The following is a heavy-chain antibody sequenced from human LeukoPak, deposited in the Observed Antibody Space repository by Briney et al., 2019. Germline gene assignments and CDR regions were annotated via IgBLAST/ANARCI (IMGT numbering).Heavy chain of an antibody. J-gene: IGHJ4*02. Sequence: PGGSLRLSCAASGFTFSDYYMSWIRQAPGKGLEWVSYISSGGNTIYYADSVKGRFTISRDNAKNSLYLQLNSLRAEDTAVYYCARVCRTATAMVTGYFDYWGQGTLVTVSS. D-gene: IGHD5-18*01. CDR1: GFTFSDYY. CDR2: ISSGGNTI. V-gene: IGHV3-11*01. CDR3: ARVCRTATAMVTGYFDY.